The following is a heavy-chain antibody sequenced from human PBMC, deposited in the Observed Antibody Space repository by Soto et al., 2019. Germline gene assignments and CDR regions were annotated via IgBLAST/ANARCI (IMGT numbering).Heavy chain of an antibody. V-gene: IGHV3-21*01. CDR3: ASVIQELEDSSSWFPSYSYYGMDV. Sequence: EVQLVESGGGLVKPGGSLRLSCAASGFTFSSYSMNWVRQAPGKGLEWVSSISSSSSYIYYADSVKGRFTISRDNAKNSLYLQMNSLRAEDTAVYYCASVIQELEDSSSWFPSYSYYGMDVW. D-gene: IGHD6-13*01. CDR1: GFTFSSYS. J-gene: IGHJ6*01. CDR2: ISSSSSYI.